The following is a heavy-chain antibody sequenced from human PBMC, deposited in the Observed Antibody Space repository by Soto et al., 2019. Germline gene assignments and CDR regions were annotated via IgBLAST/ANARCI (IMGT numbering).Heavy chain of an antibody. CDR3: TKRSRATGGNFDY. J-gene: IGHJ4*02. Sequence: EVQLLESGGGLVQPGGSLRLSCAASGFTFTNYAMSWVRLAPGRGLEWVSAISATGGTTFYADSVKGRFTISRDNSKNTLYLQMSSLRAEDTAEYYCTKRSRATGGNFDYWGQGSLATVSS. CDR1: GFTFTNYA. V-gene: IGHV3-23*01. D-gene: IGHD5-12*01. CDR2: ISATGGTT.